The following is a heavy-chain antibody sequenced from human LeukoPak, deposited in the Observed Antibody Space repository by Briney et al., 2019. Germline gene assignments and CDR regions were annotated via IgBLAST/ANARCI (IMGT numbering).Heavy chain of an antibody. V-gene: IGHV3-7*01. Sequence: GGSLRLSCAASGFTFSTHWMSWVRQAPGKGLEWVANIRPDGSEKYYMDSVKGRLTISRDNAKNSLYLQMNSLRAEDTAVYYCARWGELRDYFDYWGQGTLVTVSS. CDR1: GFTFSTHW. J-gene: IGHJ4*02. D-gene: IGHD1-26*01. CDR3: ARWGELRDYFDY. CDR2: IRPDGSEK.